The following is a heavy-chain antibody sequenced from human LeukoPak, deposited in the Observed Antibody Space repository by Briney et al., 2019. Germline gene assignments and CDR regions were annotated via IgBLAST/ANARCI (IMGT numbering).Heavy chain of an antibody. Sequence: SETLSLTCTVSGGSISSYYWSWIRQPAGKGLEWIGRIYNSGITNYNPSLKSRVTMSMDTSMNQFSLKLRSVTAADTAVYYCARVYYSSSYDYWYFDLWGRGTLVTVSS. CDR3: ARVYYSSSYDYWYFDL. J-gene: IGHJ2*01. V-gene: IGHV4-4*07. CDR2: IYNSGIT. CDR1: GGSISSYY. D-gene: IGHD6-13*01.